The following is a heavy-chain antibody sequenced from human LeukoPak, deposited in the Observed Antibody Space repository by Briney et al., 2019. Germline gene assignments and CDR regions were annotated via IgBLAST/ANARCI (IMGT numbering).Heavy chain of an antibody. CDR1: GFTFSGPA. D-gene: IGHD3-10*01. J-gene: IGHJ4*02. CDR3: TRQDGSGSRDFDY. V-gene: IGHV3-73*01. CDR2: IRSKANSYAT. Sequence: GGSLRLSCAASGFTFSGPAMHWVRQASGKGQEWVGRIRSKANSYATAYAASVKGRFTISRDDSKNTAYLQMNSLKTEDTAVYYCTRQDGSGSRDFDYWGQGALVTVSS.